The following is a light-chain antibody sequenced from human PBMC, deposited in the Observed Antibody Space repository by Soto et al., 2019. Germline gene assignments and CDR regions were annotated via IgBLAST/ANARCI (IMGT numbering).Light chain of an antibody. CDR3: QSYNDAST. CDR2: AAS. V-gene: IGKV1-27*01. J-gene: IGKJ1*01. Sequence: DIQMTQSPSSLSASVGDRVTITCRASQGISHFLAWYQQKPGQVPKLLIYAASTLLPGVPSRFSGSGSGTDFPLNISSLQPEDVATYYCQSYNDASTFGQGTKLEI. CDR1: QGISHF.